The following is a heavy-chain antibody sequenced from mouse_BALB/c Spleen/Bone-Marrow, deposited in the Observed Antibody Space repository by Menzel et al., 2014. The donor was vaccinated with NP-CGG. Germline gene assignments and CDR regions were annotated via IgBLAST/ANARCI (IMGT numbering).Heavy chain of an antibody. V-gene: IGHV1-80*01. CDR3: ANRGDYSYAMDY. Sequence: VKLVESGAELVRPGSSVKISCKASGYTFSNYWMNWMKQGPGQGLEWIGQIYPGDGDTNYIGKFTGKATLTADKSSSTAYMQLSSLTSEDSAVYFCANRGDYSYAMDYWGQGTSVTVSS. CDR2: IYPGDGDT. CDR1: GYTFSNYW. J-gene: IGHJ4*01. D-gene: IGHD1-1*01.